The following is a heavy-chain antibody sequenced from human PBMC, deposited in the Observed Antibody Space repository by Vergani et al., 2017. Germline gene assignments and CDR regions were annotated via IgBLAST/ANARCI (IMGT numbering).Heavy chain of an antibody. D-gene: IGHD3-10*01. Sequence: QVQLVQSGAEVKKPGASVKVSCKASGYTFTSYGISWVRQAPGQGLEWMGWISASNGNTNYAQKLQGRVTMTTDTSTSTAYMELRSLRSDDTAVYYCARARIGETIPGAYYYGMDVWGQGTTVTVSS. V-gene: IGHV1-18*01. CDR3: ARARIGETIPGAYYYGMDV. J-gene: IGHJ6*02. CDR1: GYTFTSYG. CDR2: ISASNGNT.